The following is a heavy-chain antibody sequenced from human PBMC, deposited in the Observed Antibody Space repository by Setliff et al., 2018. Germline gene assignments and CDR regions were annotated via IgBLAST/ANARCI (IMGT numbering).Heavy chain of an antibody. D-gene: IGHD2-15*01. CDR3: ARLGSSRGFDI. CDR1: GDSINPYY. CDR2: IHYSGSS. J-gene: IGHJ3*02. Sequence: PSETLSLTCSVSGDSINPYYWTWIRQPPGKGLEWIGYIHYSGSSYYNPSRRSRVTMSVDTSNNHFSLKVNSVTAADTAVYYCARLGSSRGFDIWGQGIMVTV. V-gene: IGHV4-59*04.